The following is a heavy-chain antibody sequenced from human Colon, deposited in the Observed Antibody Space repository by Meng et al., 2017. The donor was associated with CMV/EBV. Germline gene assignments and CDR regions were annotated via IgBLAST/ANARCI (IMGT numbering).Heavy chain of an antibody. CDR1: GFTFSSYW. Sequence: GESLKISCAASGFTFSSYWMHWVRQAPGKGLVWVSRISSGGATTNYADSVKGRFTISRDNAKNMLYLQMNSLRAEDTAVYFCAPITAVRGVLSMDVWGQGTTVTVSS. CDR2: ISSGGATT. J-gene: IGHJ6*02. D-gene: IGHD3-10*01. CDR3: APITAVRGVLSMDV. V-gene: IGHV3-74*01.